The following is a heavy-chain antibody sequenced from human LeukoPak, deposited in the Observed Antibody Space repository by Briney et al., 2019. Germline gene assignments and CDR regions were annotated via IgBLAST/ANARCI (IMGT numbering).Heavy chain of an antibody. Sequence: SETLSLTCTVSGYSISSGYYWSWIRQPPGKGLEWIGEINHSGSTNYNPSLKSRVTISVDTSKNQFSLKLSSVTAADTAVYYCARNNAARLVRKYFDYWGQGTLVTVSS. V-gene: IGHV4-38-2*02. J-gene: IGHJ4*02. CDR2: INHSGST. CDR1: GYSISSGYY. D-gene: IGHD6-6*01. CDR3: ARNNAARLVRKYFDY.